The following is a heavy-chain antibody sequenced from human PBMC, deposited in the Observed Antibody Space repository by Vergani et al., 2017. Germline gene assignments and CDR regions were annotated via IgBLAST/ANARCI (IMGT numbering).Heavy chain of an antibody. D-gene: IGHD6-19*01. Sequence: QVQLVQSGPEMKQPGASVTVSCKASGYTFFNYGVTWIRRAPGQGFEWLGWIRADNGDTRYAPRLRDRVTLTTDSSTSTAYMELRSRKADDTAVYYCARDKGPYSSGWNGCDYWGQGILVTVSS. J-gene: IGHJ4*02. CDR2: IRADNGDT. V-gene: IGHV1-18*04. CDR1: GYTFFNYG. CDR3: ARDKGPYSSGWNGCDY.